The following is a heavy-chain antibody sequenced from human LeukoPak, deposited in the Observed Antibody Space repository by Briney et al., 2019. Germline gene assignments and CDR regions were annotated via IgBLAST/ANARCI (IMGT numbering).Heavy chain of an antibody. CDR3: ARVQVATISTFDI. Sequence: GESLKISCKGSGYIFTRSWIGWVRQMPGKGLELMGIIYPGDSDTRYSPSFQGQVSISADQSISTAYLQWSRLEASDTAMYYCARVQVATISTFDIWGQGTMVTVSS. J-gene: IGHJ3*02. CDR2: IYPGDSDT. V-gene: IGHV5-51*01. D-gene: IGHD5-24*01. CDR1: GYIFTRSW.